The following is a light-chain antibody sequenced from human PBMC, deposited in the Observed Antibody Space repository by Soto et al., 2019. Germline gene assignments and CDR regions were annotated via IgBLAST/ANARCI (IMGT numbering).Light chain of an antibody. CDR1: SSNIGSNT. V-gene: IGLV1-44*01. Sequence: QSVLTQPPSASGTPGQRVTISCSGSSSNIGSNTVNWYQQLPGTAPKLLIYRNNQRPSGVPDRFSGSKSGTSASLAISELQSEDEADYYCAAWDDSLNVLFGGGTKLTVL. CDR3: AAWDDSLNVL. J-gene: IGLJ2*01. CDR2: RNN.